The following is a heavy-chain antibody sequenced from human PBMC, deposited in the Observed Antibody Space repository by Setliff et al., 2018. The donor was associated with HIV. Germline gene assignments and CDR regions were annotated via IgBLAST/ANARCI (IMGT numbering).Heavy chain of an antibody. CDR2: INDSGSI. V-gene: IGHV4-34*01. CDR3: ARGRGPMGGDAFDI. Sequence: SETLSLTCAVYGGSLNTSHWSWIRQSPGKGLEWIGEINDSGSINYNPSLKSRITISADASKNQFSLKLTSMIAADTAMFYCARGRGPMGGDAFDIWGQGTMVTVSS. CDR1: GGSLNTSH. J-gene: IGHJ3*02. D-gene: IGHD3-10*01.